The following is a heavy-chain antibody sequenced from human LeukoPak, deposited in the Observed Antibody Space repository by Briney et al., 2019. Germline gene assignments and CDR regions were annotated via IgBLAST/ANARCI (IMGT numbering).Heavy chain of an antibody. Sequence: SETLSLTCTVSGGSISSYYWSWIRQPPGKGLEWIGYIYYSGSTNYNPSLKSRVTISVDTSKNQFSLKLSSVTAADTAVYYCAGHPQQQLATDRFDPWGQGTLVTVSS. J-gene: IGHJ5*02. D-gene: IGHD6-13*01. CDR3: AGHPQQQLATDRFDP. V-gene: IGHV4-59*08. CDR2: IYYSGST. CDR1: GGSISSYY.